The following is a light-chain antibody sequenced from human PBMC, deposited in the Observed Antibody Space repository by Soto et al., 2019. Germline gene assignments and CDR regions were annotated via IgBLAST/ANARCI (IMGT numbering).Light chain of an antibody. CDR2: DVI. CDR3: CSYAGSYTHV. V-gene: IGLV2-11*01. Sequence: QSDLTQPRSVSGSPGQSVTISCTGTSSDVGTYTYVSWYQQHPGKAPKLIIYDVIKRPSGVPDRFSGSKSGNTASLTISGLQAEDEADYYCCSYAGSYTHVFGTGTKVTVL. CDR1: SSDVGTYTY. J-gene: IGLJ1*01.